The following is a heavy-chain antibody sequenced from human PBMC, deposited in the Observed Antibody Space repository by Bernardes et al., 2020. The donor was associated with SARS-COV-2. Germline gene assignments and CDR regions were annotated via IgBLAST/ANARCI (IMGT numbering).Heavy chain of an antibody. CDR2: IIPIFGTA. J-gene: IGHJ6*02. CDR3: ARAFGRVVPAAMGYYYYYGMDG. Sequence: SVKVSCKASGGTFSSYAISWVRQAPGQGLEWMGGIIPIFGTANYAQKFQGRVTITADESTSTAYMELSSLRSGDTAVYYCARAFGRVVPAAMGYYYYYGMDGGGQGTTVTVSS. D-gene: IGHD2-2*01. V-gene: IGHV1-69*13. CDR1: GGTFSSYA.